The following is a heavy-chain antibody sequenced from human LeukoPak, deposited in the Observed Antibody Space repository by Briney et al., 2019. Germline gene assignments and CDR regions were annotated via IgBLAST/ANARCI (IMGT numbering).Heavy chain of an antibody. CDR2: ISSSGSTI. Sequence: PGGSLRLSCAASGFTFSSYEMNWVRQAPGKGLEWVSYISSSGSTIYSADSVKGRFTISRDNAKNSLSLQMNSLRAEDTAVYYCARGSRSSWSPFDYWGQGTLVTVSS. J-gene: IGHJ4*02. D-gene: IGHD6-13*01. CDR3: ARGSRSSWSPFDY. V-gene: IGHV3-48*03. CDR1: GFTFSSYE.